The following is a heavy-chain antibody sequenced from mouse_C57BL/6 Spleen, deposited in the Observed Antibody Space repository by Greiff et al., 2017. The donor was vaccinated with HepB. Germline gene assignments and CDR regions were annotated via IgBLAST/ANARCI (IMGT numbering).Heavy chain of an antibody. V-gene: IGHV1-15*01. CDR3: SRRNYYAMDY. CDR2: IDPETGGT. CDR1: GYTFTDYE. Sequence: VQLQQSGAELVRPGASVTLSCKASGYTFTDYEMHWVKQTPVHGLEWIGAIDPETGGTAYNQKFKGKAILTADKSSSTAYMELRSLTSEDSAVYYFSRRNYYAMDYWGQGTSVTVSS. J-gene: IGHJ4*01.